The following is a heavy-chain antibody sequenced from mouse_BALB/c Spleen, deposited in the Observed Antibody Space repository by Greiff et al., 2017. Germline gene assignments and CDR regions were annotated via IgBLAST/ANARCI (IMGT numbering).Heavy chain of an antibody. J-gene: IGHJ2*01. CDR1: GYTFTDYE. D-gene: IGHD2-12*01. CDR2: IDPETGGT. Sequence: QVHVKQSGAELVRPGASVTLSCKASGYTFTDYEMHWVKQTPVHGLEWIGAIDPETGGTAYNQKFKGKATLTADKSSSTAYMELRSLTSEDSAVYYCTRRGDDDLDYWGQGTTLTVSS. CDR3: TRRGDDDLDY. V-gene: IGHV1-15*01.